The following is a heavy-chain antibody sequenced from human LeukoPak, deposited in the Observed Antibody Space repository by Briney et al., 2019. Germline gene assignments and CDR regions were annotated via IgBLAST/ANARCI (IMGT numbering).Heavy chain of an antibody. Sequence: PGRSLRLSCAASGFTFTSYARSWVHRAPGKGLGWVSYISSSSSTIYYAESVNGRFTISRDKAKNSLYLQMNSLRDDDTAVYYCPRAKHVYGSGSPFDYWSEGTLVTV. CDR1: GFTFTSYA. J-gene: IGHJ4*02. CDR3: PRAKHVYGSGSPFDY. CDR2: ISSSSSTI. D-gene: IGHD3-10*01. V-gene: IGHV3-48*02.